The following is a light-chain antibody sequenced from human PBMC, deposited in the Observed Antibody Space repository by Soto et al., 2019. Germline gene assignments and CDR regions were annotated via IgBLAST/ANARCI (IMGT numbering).Light chain of an antibody. Sequence: DIQMTQSPSSLSASVGDSVTITCRASQSINTYLSWFQQKPGKAPKLLIYAASLLESGAPSRFSGGGSGTDFTLTISSLQPEDSATYFCHQSYSSPETFGPGTKLNLK. CDR2: AAS. V-gene: IGKV1-39*01. J-gene: IGKJ1*01. CDR3: HQSYSSPET. CDR1: QSINTY.